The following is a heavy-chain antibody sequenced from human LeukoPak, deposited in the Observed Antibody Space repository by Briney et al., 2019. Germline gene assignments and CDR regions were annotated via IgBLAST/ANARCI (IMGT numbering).Heavy chain of an antibody. V-gene: IGHV5-51*01. Sequence: GESLKISCKGSGYSFTSYWIGWVRQMPGKGLEWMGIIYPGDSDTRYSPSFQGQVTISADKSISTAYLQWSSLKASDTAMYYCARHVYYYDSSGYYSFSPAQRRGWGYYYGMDVWGQGTTVTVSS. J-gene: IGHJ6*02. CDR3: ARHVYYYDSSGYYSFSPAQRRGWGYYYGMDV. D-gene: IGHD3-22*01. CDR1: GYSFTSYW. CDR2: IYPGDSDT.